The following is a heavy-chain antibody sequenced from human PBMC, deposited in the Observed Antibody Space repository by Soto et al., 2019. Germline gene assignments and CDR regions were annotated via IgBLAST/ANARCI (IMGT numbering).Heavy chain of an antibody. CDR2: ISAYNGNT. CDR1: GYTFTSYG. J-gene: IGHJ6*03. V-gene: IGHV1-18*01. CDR3: ALNYDFWSGYHYYYYYMDV. Sequence: QVQLVQSGAEVKKPGASVKVSCKASGYTFTSYGISWVRQAPGQGLEWMGWISAYNGNTNYAQKLQGRVTMTTDTSTSTAYMELRSLRSDDTAVYYCALNYDFWSGYHYYYYYMDVWGKGTTVTVSS. D-gene: IGHD3-3*01.